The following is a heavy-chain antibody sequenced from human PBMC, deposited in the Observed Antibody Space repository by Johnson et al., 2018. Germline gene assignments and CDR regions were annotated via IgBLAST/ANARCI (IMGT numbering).Heavy chain of an antibody. D-gene: IGHD6-6*01. CDR1: GFTFSSYG. CDR3: AKVPYSSSSHPQH. J-gene: IGHJ1*01. CDR2: ISYDGSNK. V-gene: IGHV3-30*18. Sequence: QVQLQESGGGLVQPGGSLKLSCAASGFTFSSYGMHWVRQAPGKGLEWVAVISYDGSNKYYTDSVKGRFTISRDNAKNSLYLQMNSLRAEDTAVCYCAKVPYSSSSHPQHWGQGTLVTVSS.